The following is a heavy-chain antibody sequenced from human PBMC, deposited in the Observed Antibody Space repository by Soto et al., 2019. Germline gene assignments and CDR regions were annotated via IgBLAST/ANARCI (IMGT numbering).Heavy chain of an antibody. J-gene: IGHJ6*02. V-gene: IGHV4-34*01. CDR2: INHSGST. CDR3: ARVVYGSGSYIYYYYYGMDV. Sequence: SETLSLTCAVYGGSFSGYYWSWIRQPPGKGLEWIGEINHSGSTNYNPSLKSRVTISVDTSKNQFSLKLSSVTAADTAVYYCARVVYGSGSYIYYYYYGMDVWGQGTTVT. D-gene: IGHD3-10*01. CDR1: GGSFSGYY.